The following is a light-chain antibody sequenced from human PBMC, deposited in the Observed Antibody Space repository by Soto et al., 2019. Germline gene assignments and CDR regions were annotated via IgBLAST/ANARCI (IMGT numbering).Light chain of an antibody. J-gene: IGLJ2*01. Sequence: QSVLTQPPSASGTPGQRVTISCSGSSSNIGSNTVNWYQQLPGTAPKLIIYSNNQRPSGVPGLFSGSKSGTSASLAIIGLQSDDEADYYCAAWDDSLNGVVFGGGTKLTVL. CDR1: SSNIGSNT. V-gene: IGLV1-44*01. CDR2: SNN. CDR3: AAWDDSLNGVV.